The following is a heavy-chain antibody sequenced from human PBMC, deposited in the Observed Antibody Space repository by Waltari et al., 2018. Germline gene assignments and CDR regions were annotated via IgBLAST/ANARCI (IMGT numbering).Heavy chain of an antibody. CDR2: IDYSGST. CDR3: ARAGLAARPFFDY. V-gene: IGHV4-31*01. CDR1: GGSISSGGYY. Sequence: QVQLQESGPGLVKPSQTLSLTCTVSGGSISSGGYYWSWIRQHPGKGLEWIGYIDYSGSTYYNPALKSLVTISVDTSKNQFSLKLSSVTAADTAVYYCARAGLAARPFFDYWGQGTLVTVSS. D-gene: IGHD6-6*01. J-gene: IGHJ4*02.